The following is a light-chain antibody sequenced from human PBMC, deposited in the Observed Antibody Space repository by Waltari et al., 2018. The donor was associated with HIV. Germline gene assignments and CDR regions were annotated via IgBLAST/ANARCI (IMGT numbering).Light chain of an antibody. CDR2: LNRDRSH. CDR1: RGHSNYA. J-gene: IGLJ3*02. Sequence: QLILTQSPSASASLGAAVKLTCILSRGHSNYAIACHQHQPEKGPRVLTKLNRDRSHSKGDCIPDRFSGSSSVAARYLTLSSLQSEDEADYYCQTWDTCPWVFGGGTKLTVL. CDR3: QTWDTCPWV. V-gene: IGLV4-69*02.